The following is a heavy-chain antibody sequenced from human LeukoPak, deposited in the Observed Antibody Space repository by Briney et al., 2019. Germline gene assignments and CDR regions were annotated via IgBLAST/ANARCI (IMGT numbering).Heavy chain of an antibody. CDR3: ARLTDLGLPDAFDI. CDR2: IYYSGST. D-gene: IGHD4/OR15-4a*01. Sequence: SETLSLTCTVSGGSISSYYWSWIRQPPGKGLEWLGYIYYSGSTNYNPSLKSRVTISVDTSKNQFSLKLSSVTAADTAVYYCARLTDLGLPDAFDIWGRGTLVTVSS. J-gene: IGHJ3*02. V-gene: IGHV4-59*12. CDR1: GGSISSYY.